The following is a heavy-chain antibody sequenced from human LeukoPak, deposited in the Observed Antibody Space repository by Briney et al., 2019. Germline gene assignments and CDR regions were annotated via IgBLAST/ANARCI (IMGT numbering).Heavy chain of an antibody. CDR3: AKEGRYCSGGSCYPSQLDY. D-gene: IGHD2-15*01. CDR2: IGSASSYV. CDR1: GITFKNYN. Sequence: PGGSLRLSCAASGITFKNYNMNWVRQAPGRGLEWVAFIGSASSYVFYADSVKGRFTISRDNSKNTLYLQMNSLRAEDTAVYYCAKEGRYCSGGSCYPSQLDYWGQGTLVTVSS. V-gene: IGHV3-21*01. J-gene: IGHJ4*02.